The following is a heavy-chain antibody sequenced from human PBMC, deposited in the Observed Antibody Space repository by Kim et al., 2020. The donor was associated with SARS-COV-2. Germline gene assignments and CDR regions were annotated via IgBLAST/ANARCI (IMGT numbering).Heavy chain of an antibody. J-gene: IGHJ4*02. Sequence: GGSLRLSCAASGFTFSSYGMHWVRQAPGKGLEWVAVIWYDGSNKYYADSVKGRFTIARDNSKNTLYLQMNSLRAEDTAVYYCAKDRYYYDSSGSVVYYFDSGGQGTLVTVSS. CDR1: GFTFSSYG. V-gene: IGHV3-33*06. D-gene: IGHD3-22*01. CDR2: IWYDGSNK. CDR3: AKDRYYYDSSGSVVYYFDS.